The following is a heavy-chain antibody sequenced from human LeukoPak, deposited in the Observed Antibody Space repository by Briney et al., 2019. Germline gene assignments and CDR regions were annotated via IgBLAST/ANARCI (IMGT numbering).Heavy chain of an antibody. CDR2: ISNDGSYK. CDR3: AKDPVGRRWFLDQ. CDR1: GFTFSSFG. Sequence: GGSLRLSCVGSGFTFSSFGLYWVRQAPGKGLEWVAVISNDGSYKFYADSVKGRITISGDNSKNTLYLEMNSLRGEDTAVYYCAKDPVGRRWFLDQWGQGTLVTVSS. D-gene: IGHD4-23*01. V-gene: IGHV3-30*18. J-gene: IGHJ4*02.